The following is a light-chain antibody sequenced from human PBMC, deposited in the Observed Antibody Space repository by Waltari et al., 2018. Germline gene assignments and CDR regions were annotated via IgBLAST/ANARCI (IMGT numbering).Light chain of an antibody. CDR1: QSVSSSY. CDR3: QQYGSSPYT. J-gene: IGKJ2*01. V-gene: IGKV3-20*01. Sequence: EIVLTQSPGTLSLSPGERATLSCRASQSVSSSYLAWYQQKPGQAPRLLIYGASSRATCIPDRVSGSGSGTDFTLTISRLEPEDFAVYYCQQYGSSPYTFGQGTKLEIK. CDR2: GAS.